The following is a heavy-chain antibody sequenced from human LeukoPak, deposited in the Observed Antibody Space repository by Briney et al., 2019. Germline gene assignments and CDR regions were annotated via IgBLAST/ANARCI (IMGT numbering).Heavy chain of an antibody. CDR2: ISGSGGST. CDR3: AKDFSPSATFYYFDS. Sequence: PGGTVRLSCAASGFTFSSYGMSWVRQAPGKGLEWVSVISGSGGSTFYADSVKGRFTISRDKSKNTLYLQMNSLRAEDTAVYYCAKDFSPSATFYYFDSWGQGTLVTVPS. CDR1: GFTFSSYG. J-gene: IGHJ4*02. D-gene: IGHD3-9*01. V-gene: IGHV3-23*01.